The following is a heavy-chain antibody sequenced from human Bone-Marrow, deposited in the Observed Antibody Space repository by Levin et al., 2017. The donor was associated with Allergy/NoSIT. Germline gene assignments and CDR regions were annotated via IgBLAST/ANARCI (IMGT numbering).Heavy chain of an antibody. J-gene: IGHJ5*02. D-gene: IGHD3-22*01. CDR3: TAELYYYDSSGYP. CDR2: IKSKTDGGTT. CDR1: GFTFSNAW. Sequence: SCAASGFTFSNAWMSWVRQAPGKGLEWVGRIKSKTDGGTTDYAAPVKGRFTISRDDSKNTLYLQMNSLKTEDTAVYYCTAELYYYDSSGYPWGQGTLVTVSS. V-gene: IGHV3-15*01.